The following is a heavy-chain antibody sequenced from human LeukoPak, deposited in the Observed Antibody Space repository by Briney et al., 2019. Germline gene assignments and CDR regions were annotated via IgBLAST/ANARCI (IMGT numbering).Heavy chain of an antibody. J-gene: IGHJ4*02. CDR1: GGSISSYY. CDR2: IYYSGST. Sequence: SETLSLTCTVSGGSISSYYWSWIRQPPGKGLEWIGYIYYSGSTNYNPSLKSRVTISVDTSKNQFSLKLSSVTAADTAVYYCARGVKGIAAVYFDYWGQGTLVTVSS. CDR3: ARGVKGIAAVYFDY. V-gene: IGHV4-59*12. D-gene: IGHD6-13*01.